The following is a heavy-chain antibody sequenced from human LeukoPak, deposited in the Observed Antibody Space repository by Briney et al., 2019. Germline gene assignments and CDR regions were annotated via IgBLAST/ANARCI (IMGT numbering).Heavy chain of an antibody. CDR3: AKDPIFSGSYGVFDY. D-gene: IGHD1-26*01. Sequence: GGSLRLSCSASGFSFNNYAMSWIRQAPGKGLTWVSLVSPAYGRTYYADSVKGRFTISRDNSNNMLSLYMSSLRADDTAVYYCAKDPIFSGSYGVFDYWGLGTLVTVSS. V-gene: IGHV3-23*01. J-gene: IGHJ4*02. CDR1: GFSFNNYA. CDR2: VSPAYGRT.